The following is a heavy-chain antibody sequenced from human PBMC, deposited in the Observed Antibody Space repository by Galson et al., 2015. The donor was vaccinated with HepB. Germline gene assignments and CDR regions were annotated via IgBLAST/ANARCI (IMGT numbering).Heavy chain of an antibody. CDR3: ANGYSSSWNLDY. V-gene: IGHV3-30*02. CDR1: GFTFSSYG. CDR2: IRYDGSNK. D-gene: IGHD6-13*01. Sequence: SLRLSCAASGFTFSSYGMHWVRQAPGKGLEWVAFIRYDGSNKYYADSVKGRFTISRDNSKNTLYLQMNSLRAEDTAVYYCANGYSSSWNLDYWGQGTLVTVSS. J-gene: IGHJ4*02.